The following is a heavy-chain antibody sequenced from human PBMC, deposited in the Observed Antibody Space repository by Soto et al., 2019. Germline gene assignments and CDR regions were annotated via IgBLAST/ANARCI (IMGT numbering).Heavy chain of an antibody. CDR1: GFTSSSYS. CDR2: ISSSSSYI. V-gene: IGHV3-21*01. D-gene: IGHD3-10*01. CDR3: ARVMVRGVINPDWFDP. Sequence: PGGSLRLSFAASGFTSSSYSMNWVRQAPGKGLEWVSSISSSSSYIYYADSVKGRFTISRDNAKNSLYLQMNSLRAEDTAVYYCARVMVRGVINPDWFDPWGQGTLVTVSS. J-gene: IGHJ5*02.